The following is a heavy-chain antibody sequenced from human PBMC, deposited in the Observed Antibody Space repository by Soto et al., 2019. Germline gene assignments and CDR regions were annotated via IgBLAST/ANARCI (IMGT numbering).Heavy chain of an antibody. CDR3: ARAKIDSTQWRTVRPYYFDY. J-gene: IGHJ4*02. D-gene: IGHD6-19*01. Sequence: QVQLQQWGAGLLKPSETLSLTCAVYGGSFSGYYWSWIRQPPGKGLEWIGEINHSGSTNYNPSLKSRVTISVDTSKNQFSLKLSSVTAADTAVYYCARAKIDSTQWRTVRPYYFDYWGQGTLVTVSS. V-gene: IGHV4-34*01. CDR2: INHSGST. CDR1: GGSFSGYY.